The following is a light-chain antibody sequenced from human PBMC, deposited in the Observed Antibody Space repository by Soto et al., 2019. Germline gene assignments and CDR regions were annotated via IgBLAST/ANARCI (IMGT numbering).Light chain of an antibody. Sequence: EIVMTQSPATLSVSPGETATLSCRASQSVTYNLAWYQQKPGQAPRLLIYGAFTRATGIPARFSGSGSGTEFTLTISSLQSEDFDVYYCERYKNWPPLTFGGGTKVEIK. CDR3: ERYKNWPPLT. V-gene: IGKV3-15*01. CDR2: GAF. J-gene: IGKJ4*01. CDR1: QSVTYN.